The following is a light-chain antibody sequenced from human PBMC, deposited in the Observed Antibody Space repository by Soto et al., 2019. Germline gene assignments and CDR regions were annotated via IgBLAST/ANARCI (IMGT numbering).Light chain of an antibody. CDR3: QQRSNWPPIT. CDR1: QSVRNF. V-gene: IGKV3-11*01. Sequence: EIVLTQSPATLSLSPGERATLSCRAGQSVRNFLAWYQQKPGQPPRLLIYDASNRATGIPARFSGSGSGTDFTLTISSLEPEDCAVYYCQQRSNWPPITFGQGTRPEIK. CDR2: DAS. J-gene: IGKJ5*01.